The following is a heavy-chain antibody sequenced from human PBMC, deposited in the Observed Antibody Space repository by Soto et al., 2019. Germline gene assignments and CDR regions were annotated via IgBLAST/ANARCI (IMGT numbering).Heavy chain of an antibody. D-gene: IGHD6-6*01. CDR2: IWYDGSNK. Sequence: GGSLRLSCAASGFTFSSYGMHWVRQAPGKGLEWVAVIWYDGSNKYYADSVKGRFTISRDNSKNTLYLQMNSLRAEDTAVYYCAREYSSSGGFDYWGQGTLVTV. J-gene: IGHJ4*02. CDR3: AREYSSSGGFDY. V-gene: IGHV3-33*01. CDR1: GFTFSSYG.